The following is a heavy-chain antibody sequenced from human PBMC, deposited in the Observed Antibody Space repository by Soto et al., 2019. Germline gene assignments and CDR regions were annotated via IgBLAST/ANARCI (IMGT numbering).Heavy chain of an antibody. V-gene: IGHV3-13*01. J-gene: IGHJ5*02. CDR2: VGPAGAT. D-gene: IGHD1-26*01. Sequence: EVQLVESGGGFVQPGGSLRLSCAASGFTFSSYDMHWVRQVIGKGLEWVADVGPAGATHYADSVKGRFIISRENVKDSMFLQMNRLRADATAVYYCVRAGGVGATWSWFNPWGQGSLVTVSS. CDR3: VRAGGVGATWSWFNP. CDR1: GFTFSSYD.